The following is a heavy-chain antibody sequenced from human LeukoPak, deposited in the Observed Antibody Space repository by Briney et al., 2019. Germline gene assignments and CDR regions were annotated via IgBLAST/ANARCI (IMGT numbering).Heavy chain of an antibody. CDR3: SSGVTIWLGNAFDI. D-gene: IGHD3-3*01. V-gene: IGHV3-74*01. CDR1: GFTFSSYW. CDR2: INSDGSNT. Sequence: GGSLRLSCAASGFTFSSYWMHWARQGPGKGLVRVARINSDGSNTIYADSVKGRFTISRDNTKNTLYLQMNSLRAEDTAVYYCSSGVTIWLGNAFDIWGQGTRVTVS. J-gene: IGHJ3*02.